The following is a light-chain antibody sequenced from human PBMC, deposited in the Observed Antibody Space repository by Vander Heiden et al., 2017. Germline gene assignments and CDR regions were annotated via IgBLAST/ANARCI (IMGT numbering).Light chain of an antibody. Sequence: AIRMTQSPSSVSSSTADRVTSACRASQGISSYLAWYQQKPGKAPKLLIYAASTLQSGVPSRFSGSGSGTDFTLTISCLQSEDFATYYCQHYYSSPPVTFGQGTRLEIK. CDR2: AAS. V-gene: IGKV1-8*01. J-gene: IGKJ5*01. CDR3: QHYYSSPPVT. CDR1: QGISSY.